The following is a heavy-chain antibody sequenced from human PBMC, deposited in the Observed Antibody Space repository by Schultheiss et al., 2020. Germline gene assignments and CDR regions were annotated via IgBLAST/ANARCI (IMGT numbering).Heavy chain of an antibody. J-gene: IGHJ5*02. CDR1: DFSLSSSGVD. V-gene: IGHV2-5*01. CDR2: IYWNDDK. Sequence: SGPTLVKLTQTLTLTCSFSDFSLSSSGVDVGGIRQPPGKALEWLAVIYWNDDKRYSPSLKSRLTITKDTSKNQVVLTMTNMDPVDTATYYCAHTIVVVVAATNWFDPWGQGTLVTVSS. D-gene: IGHD2-15*01. CDR3: AHTIVVVVAATNWFDP.